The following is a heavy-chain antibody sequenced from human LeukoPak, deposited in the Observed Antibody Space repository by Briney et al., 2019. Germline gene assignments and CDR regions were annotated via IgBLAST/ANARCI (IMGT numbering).Heavy chain of an antibody. V-gene: IGHV4-30-2*01. D-gene: IGHD6-6*01. J-gene: IGHJ6*02. CDR2: IYHSGST. CDR1: GGSISSGGYS. Sequence: SETLSLTCAVSGGSISSGGYSWSWIRQPPGKGLEWIGYIYHSGSTYYNPSLKSRVTISVDRSKNQFSLKLSSVTAADTAVYYCARSIFYYYYGMDVWGQGTTATVSS. CDR3: ARSIFYYYYGMDV.